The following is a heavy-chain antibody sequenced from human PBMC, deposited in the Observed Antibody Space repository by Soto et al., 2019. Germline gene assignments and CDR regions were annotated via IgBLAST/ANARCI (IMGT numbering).Heavy chain of an antibody. V-gene: IGHV4-31*03. J-gene: IGHJ4*02. Sequence: QVQLQGSGPGLVKPSQTLSLTCTVSGGSINIGGYYWSWIRQHPRKGLEWIGYIYYSGSTFYNPSLKSRVTISFDTSKNQFSLKLNSVTAADTAVYYCARTAWHFFDYWCQGTLVTVSS. D-gene: IGHD3-3*02. CDR3: ARTAWHFFDY. CDR1: GGSINIGGYY. CDR2: IYYSGST.